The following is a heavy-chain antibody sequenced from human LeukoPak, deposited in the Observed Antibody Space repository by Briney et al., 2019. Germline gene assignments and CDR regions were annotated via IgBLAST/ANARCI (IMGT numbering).Heavy chain of an antibody. V-gene: IGHV3-74*01. D-gene: IGHD1-26*01. CDR3: ARDDAMGATIDY. CDR1: GFTFSNYW. Sequence: GGSLRLSCAASGFTFSNYWMHWVRQAPGKGLVWVSRINTDGSSTSYADSVKGRFTISRDNAKNSLYLQMNSLRAEDTAVYYCARDDAMGATIDYWGQGTLVTVSS. J-gene: IGHJ4*02. CDR2: INTDGSST.